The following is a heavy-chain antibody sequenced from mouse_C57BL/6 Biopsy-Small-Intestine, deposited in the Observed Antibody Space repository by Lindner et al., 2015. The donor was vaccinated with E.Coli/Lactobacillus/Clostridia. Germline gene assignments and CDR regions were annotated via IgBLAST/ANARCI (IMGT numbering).Heavy chain of an antibody. J-gene: IGHJ2*01. CDR2: INPNNGGT. V-gene: IGHV1-18*01. D-gene: IGHD2-1*01. CDR1: GYTFTDYN. CDR3: ARRGYCGNYVRYYFDY. Sequence: VQLQESGPELVKPGASVKIPCKASGYTFTDYNMDWVKQSHGKSLEWIGDINPNNGGTIYNQKFKGKATLTVDKSSSTAYMELRSLTSEDTAVYYCARRGYCGNYVRYYFDYWGQGTTLTVSS.